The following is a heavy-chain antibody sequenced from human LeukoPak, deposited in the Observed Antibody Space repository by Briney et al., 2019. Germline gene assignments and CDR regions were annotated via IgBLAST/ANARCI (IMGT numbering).Heavy chain of an antibody. CDR3: ARLAGYYGSGLRAFDI. J-gene: IGHJ3*02. V-gene: IGHV3-43*01. CDR1: GFTSDDYT. Sequence: PGGSLRLSCAASGFTSDDYTMHWVRQAPGKGLEWVSLISWDGGSTYYADSVKGRFTISRDNSKNSLYLQMNSLRTEDTALYYCARLAGYYGSGLRAFDIWGQGTMVTVSS. CDR2: ISWDGGST. D-gene: IGHD3-10*01.